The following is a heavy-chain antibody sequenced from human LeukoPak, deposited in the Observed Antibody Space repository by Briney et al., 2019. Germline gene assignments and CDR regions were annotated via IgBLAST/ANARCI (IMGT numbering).Heavy chain of an antibody. V-gene: IGHV1-2*02. D-gene: IGHD5-12*01. CDR3: ARGIVATIGAFDI. CDR1: GFTFTGYY. CDR2: INPNSGGT. J-gene: IGHJ3*02. Sequence: ASVKVSCKASGFTFTGYYMYWVLQAPGQGLEWIGWINPNSGGTNYAQKLQGRVTMTRDTSISTAYMELSRLRSDDTAVYYCARGIVATIGAFDIWGQGTMVTVSS.